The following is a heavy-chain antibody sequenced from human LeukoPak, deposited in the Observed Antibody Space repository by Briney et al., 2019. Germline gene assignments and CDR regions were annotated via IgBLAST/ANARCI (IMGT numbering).Heavy chain of an antibody. V-gene: IGHV4-59*01. CDR3: AREVRGWELMRGYYYYMDV. D-gene: IGHD1-26*01. Sequence: PSETLSLTCTVSGGSISSYYWSWIRQPPGKGLEWIGYIYYSGSTNYNPSLKSRVTISVDTSKNQFSLKLSSVTAADTAVYYCAREVRGWELMRGYYYYMDVWGKGTTVTVSS. J-gene: IGHJ6*03. CDR1: GGSISSYY. CDR2: IYYSGST.